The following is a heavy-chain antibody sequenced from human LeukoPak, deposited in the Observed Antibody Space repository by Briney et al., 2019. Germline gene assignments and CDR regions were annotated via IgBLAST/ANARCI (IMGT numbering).Heavy chain of an antibody. J-gene: IGHJ4*02. V-gene: IGHV4-39*01. Sequence: ESSETLSLTCSVSGVSLSSSSSYWGWIRQPPGKGLEWIGSIYYSGSSFDNPALKSRVTISVDTSKNQFSLKLSSVTAADTAVYYCARHRSGWVQSSLDYWGQGTLVTVSS. CDR3: ARHRSGWVQSSLDY. D-gene: IGHD5-24*01. CDR1: GVSLSSSSSY. CDR2: IYYSGSS.